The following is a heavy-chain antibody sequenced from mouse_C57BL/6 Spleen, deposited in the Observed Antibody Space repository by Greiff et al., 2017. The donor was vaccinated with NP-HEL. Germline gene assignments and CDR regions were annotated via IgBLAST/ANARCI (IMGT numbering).Heavy chain of an antibody. J-gene: IGHJ1*03. CDR2: INYDGSST. D-gene: IGHD2-3*01. CDR1: GFTFSDYY. Sequence: EVKVVESEGGLVQPGSSMKLSCTASGFTFSDYYMAWVRQVPEKGLEWVANINYDGSSTYYLDSLKSRFIISRDNAKNILYLQMSSLKSEDTATYYCARGGLYDGYYFDVWGTGTTVTVSS. CDR3: ARGGLYDGYYFDV. V-gene: IGHV5-16*01.